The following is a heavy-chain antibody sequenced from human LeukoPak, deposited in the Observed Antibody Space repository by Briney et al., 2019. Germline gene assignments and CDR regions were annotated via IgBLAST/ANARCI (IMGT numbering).Heavy chain of an antibody. D-gene: IGHD4-23*01. Sequence: GASVKVSCKASGGTFSSYAISWVRQAPGQGLEWMGGIIPIFGTANCAQKFQGRVTITTDESTSTAYMELSSLRSEDTAVYYCARERPYGGNPDAPNYYMDVWGKGTTVTGSS. CDR2: IIPIFGTA. CDR3: ARERPYGGNPDAPNYYMDV. V-gene: IGHV1-69*05. CDR1: GGTFSSYA. J-gene: IGHJ6*03.